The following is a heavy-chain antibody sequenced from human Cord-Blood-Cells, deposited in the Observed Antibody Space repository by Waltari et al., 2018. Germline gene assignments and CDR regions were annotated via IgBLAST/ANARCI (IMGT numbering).Heavy chain of an antibody. CDR1: GYSISSGYY. CDR2: ILYSGSP. Sequence: QVQLQESGPGLVKPSETLSLTCAVSGYSISSGYYWGWVRQPPGKGLEGIGGILYSGSPYYNPSLKGRVTIIVDTSKNQFFLKLGSVAAADTAVYYCARDRGGVTGAFDIWGQGTMVTVSS. J-gene: IGHJ3*02. V-gene: IGHV4-38-2*02. CDR3: ARDRGGVTGAFDI. D-gene: IGHD3-10*01.